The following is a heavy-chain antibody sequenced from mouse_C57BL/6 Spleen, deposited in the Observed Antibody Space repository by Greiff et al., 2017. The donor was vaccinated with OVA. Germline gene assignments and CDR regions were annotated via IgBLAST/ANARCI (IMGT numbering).Heavy chain of an antibody. Sequence: VKLQQPGAELVRPGSSVKLSCKASGYTFTSYWMHWVKQRPIQGLEWIGNIDPSDSETHYNQKFKDKATLTVDKSSSTAYMQLSSLTSEDSAVYYCARSGLGLPWFAYWGQGTLVTVSA. CDR3: ARSGLGLPWFAY. J-gene: IGHJ3*01. D-gene: IGHD3-1*01. CDR1: GYTFTSYW. V-gene: IGHV1-52*01. CDR2: IDPSDSET.